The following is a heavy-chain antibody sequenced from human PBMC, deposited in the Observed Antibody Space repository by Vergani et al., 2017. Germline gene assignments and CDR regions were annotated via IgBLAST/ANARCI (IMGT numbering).Heavy chain of an antibody. CDR1: GFSVNSHPMR. CDR2: IDWDDDK. V-gene: IGHV2-70*04. D-gene: IGHD5-24*01. J-gene: IGHJ3*02. CDR3: AQIXSKNGYNYDAFDI. Sequence: QVTLKESGPALVKPTQTLILTCTLSGFSVNSHPMRVIWIRQPPGKALEWLARIDWDDDKFYDRSLKTRLTISKDTSKNRVVLRMTNMDPVDTAMYYCAQIXSKNGYNYDAFDIWCQGTMVIVSS.